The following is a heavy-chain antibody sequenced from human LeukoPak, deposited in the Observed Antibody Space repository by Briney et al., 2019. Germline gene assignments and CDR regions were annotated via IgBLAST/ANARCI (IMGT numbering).Heavy chain of an antibody. D-gene: IGHD3-10*01. V-gene: IGHV4-4*07. Sequence: SETLCLTCTVSGGSISTSYWSWIRQPAGKGLEWIGRIYTTGSTSYNPSLKSRVTMSVDKSKNQFSLRLSSATAADTAVYYCARDGTAMVRGVIILQYYFDYWGQGTLVTVSS. CDR3: ARDGTAMVRGVIILQYYFDY. J-gene: IGHJ4*02. CDR2: IYTTGST. CDR1: GGSISTSY.